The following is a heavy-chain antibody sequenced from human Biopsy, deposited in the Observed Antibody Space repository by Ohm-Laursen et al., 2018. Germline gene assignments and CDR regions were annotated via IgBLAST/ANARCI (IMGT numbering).Heavy chain of an antibody. CDR1: GGSISSDY. CDR2: IYYSGST. CDR3: ARATNSTDWPYYYFYGMDV. J-gene: IGHJ6*02. Sequence: TLSFTCTVSGGSISSDYWSWVRQTPGKGLEWIGYIYYSGSTNYNPSLKSRVTISVDTSKNQFSLRLNSVIAADTAVYYCARATNSTDWPYYYFYGMDVWGQGTTVTVSS. V-gene: IGHV4-59*01. D-gene: IGHD2/OR15-2a*01.